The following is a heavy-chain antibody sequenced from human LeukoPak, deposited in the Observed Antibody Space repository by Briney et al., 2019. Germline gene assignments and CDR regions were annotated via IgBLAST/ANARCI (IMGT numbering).Heavy chain of an antibody. CDR3: AKDRGVMVFFDY. V-gene: IGHV3-30*18. J-gene: IGHJ4*02. D-gene: IGHD3-16*02. CDR1: GIAFSSYG. CDR2: ISYDGSNK. Sequence: PGGSLRLSCAASGIAFSSYGMHWVRQAPGKGLEWVAVISYDGSNKYYADSVKGRFTISRDNSKNTLYLQMNSLRAEDTAVYSCAKDRGVMVFFDYWGQGTLVTVSS.